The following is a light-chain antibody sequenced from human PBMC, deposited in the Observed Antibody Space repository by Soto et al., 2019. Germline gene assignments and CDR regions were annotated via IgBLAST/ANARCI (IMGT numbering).Light chain of an antibody. CDR2: GVS. CDR3: QQYGNSPQT. Sequence: IVLTQSPGTLSWSPGESASLSCRASQTGSNSYLAWYQQKSGQAPRLLIYGVSIRATGIPDRFSGSGSGTDFSLTISRLEPEDFAVYYCQQYGNSPQTFGQGTKVDI. J-gene: IGKJ1*01. V-gene: IGKV3-20*01. CDR1: QTGSNSY.